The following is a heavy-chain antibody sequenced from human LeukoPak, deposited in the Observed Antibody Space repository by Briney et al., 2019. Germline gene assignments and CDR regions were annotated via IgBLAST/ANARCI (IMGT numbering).Heavy chain of an antibody. CDR3: ARVPKSHYYDSSGYYYDF. Sequence: GGSLRLSCAASGFTVSSDYMSWVRQAPGKGLEWVSYSGSSGTTIYYADSVKGRFTISRDNAKNSLYLQMNSLRAEDTAVYYCARVPKSHYYDSSGYYYDFWGQGTLVTVSS. CDR2: SGSSGTTI. CDR1: GFTVSSDY. D-gene: IGHD3-22*01. V-gene: IGHV3-11*01. J-gene: IGHJ4*02.